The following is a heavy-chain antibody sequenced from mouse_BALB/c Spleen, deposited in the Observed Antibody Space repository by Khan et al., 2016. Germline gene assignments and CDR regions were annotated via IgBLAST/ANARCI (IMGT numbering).Heavy chain of an antibody. CDR3: ASDGWLLGYFDY. CDR1: GYTFTSYT. Sequence: QVQLQQSGAELARPGASVRMSCKAAGYTFTSYTMHWVKQGPGQGLEWIGYVIPSNAYTNYNQKFKDKATLTEDKSSSTAYMQLSSLTSEDSAVKYCASDGWLLGYFDYWGQGTSLTVSS. D-gene: IGHD1-1*02. J-gene: IGHJ2*02. V-gene: IGHV1-4*01. CDR2: VIPSNAYT.